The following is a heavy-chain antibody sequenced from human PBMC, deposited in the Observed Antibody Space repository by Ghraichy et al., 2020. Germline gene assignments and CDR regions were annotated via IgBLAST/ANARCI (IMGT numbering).Heavy chain of an antibody. V-gene: IGHV3-30-3*01. CDR3: ARDDVIGSGSYYFNNYFDY. CDR1: GFTFSSYA. CDR2: ISYDGSNK. J-gene: IGHJ4*02. Sequence: GGSLRLSCAASGFTFSSYAMHWVRQAPGKGLEWVAVISYDGSNKYYADSVKGRFTISRDNSKNTLYLQMNSLRAEDTAVYYCARDDVIGSGSYYFNNYFDYWGQGTLVTVSS. D-gene: IGHD3-10*01.